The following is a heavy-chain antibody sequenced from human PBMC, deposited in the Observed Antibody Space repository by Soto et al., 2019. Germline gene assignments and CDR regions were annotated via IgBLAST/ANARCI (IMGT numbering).Heavy chain of an antibody. CDR3: ARDGYSSSFHPFDY. CDR2: ISSSSSYI. J-gene: IGHJ4*02. D-gene: IGHD6-6*01. CDR1: GFTFSGYS. Sequence: GGSLRLSCAASGFTFSGYSMNWVRQAPGKGLEWVSSISSSSSYIYYADSVKGRFTISRDNAKNSLYLQMNSLRAEDTAVYYCARDGYSSSFHPFDYWGQGTLVTVSS. V-gene: IGHV3-21*01.